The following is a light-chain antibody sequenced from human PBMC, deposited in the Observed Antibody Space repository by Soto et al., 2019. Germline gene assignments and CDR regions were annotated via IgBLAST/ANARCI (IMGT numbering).Light chain of an antibody. CDR2: GAS. V-gene: IGKV3-20*01. Sequence: EVVLTQSPDILSLSPGERASLSCRASQSVSGDYVAWYQQKPGQAPGLLIHGASNRATGIPDRFSGSGSGTDFTLTISRLEPEDFAVYYCQQYGSSPFTFGPGTKVDIK. J-gene: IGKJ3*01. CDR3: QQYGSSPFT. CDR1: QSVSGDY.